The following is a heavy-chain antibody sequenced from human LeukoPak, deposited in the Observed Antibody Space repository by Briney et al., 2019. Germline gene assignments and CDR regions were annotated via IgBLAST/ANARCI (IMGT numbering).Heavy chain of an antibody. CDR2: IYHRGST. D-gene: IGHD2-15*01. V-gene: IGHV4-38-2*01. Sequence: KPSETLSLTRGVSGYSISSGYYWGLIRQPPGKGLEWIGSIYHRGSTYYNPSLKSRVTISVDTSKNQFSLKLSSVTAADTAVYYCARLDIVVVVAATGGYYFDYWGQGTLVTVSS. CDR3: ARLDIVVVVAATGGYYFDY. CDR1: GYSISSGYY. J-gene: IGHJ4*02.